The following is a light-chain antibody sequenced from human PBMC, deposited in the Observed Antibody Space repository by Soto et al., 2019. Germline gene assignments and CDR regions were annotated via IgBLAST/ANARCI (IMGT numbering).Light chain of an antibody. CDR2: AAS. V-gene: IGKV1-39*01. CDR1: QSVSSY. CDR3: QQSYNTPPT. J-gene: IGKJ4*01. Sequence: DIQMTQSPSSLSASVGDRVTITCRASQSVSSYLNWYQHKPGKAPKLLIYAASSLQSGVPSRFSGSGSGTDFTLTISSLQPEDFATYYCQQSYNTPPTFSGGTKVDIK.